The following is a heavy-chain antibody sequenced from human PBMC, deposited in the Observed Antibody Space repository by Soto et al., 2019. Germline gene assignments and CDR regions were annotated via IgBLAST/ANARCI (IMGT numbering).Heavy chain of an antibody. J-gene: IGHJ6*02. V-gene: IGHV3-49*03. CDR1: GFTFGDYA. CDR2: IRSKAYGGTT. CDR3: TRDENGYSSGWYYRSGFEDGMDV. Sequence: GGSLRFSCTASGFTFGDYAMSWFRQAPGKGLEWVGFIRSKAYGGTTEYAASVKGRFTISRDDSKSIAYLQMNSLKTEDTAVYYCTRDENGYSSGWYYRSGFEDGMDVWGQGTTVTVSS. D-gene: IGHD6-19*01.